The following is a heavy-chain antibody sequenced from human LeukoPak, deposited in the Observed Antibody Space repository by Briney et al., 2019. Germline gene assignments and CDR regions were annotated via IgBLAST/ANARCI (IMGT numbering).Heavy chain of an antibody. CDR3: AKSYSDNWYSFDY. CDR1: GFTFSGFA. V-gene: IGHV3-23*01. J-gene: IGHJ4*02. CDR2: IRSGGDST. Sequence: GGSLRLSCAASGFTFSGFAMTWVRQAPGKGLHWVSSIRSGGDSTYYADSVKGRFTISRDNSKNTLYLQMNNLRAEDASIYYCAKSYSDNWYSFDYVGQGTLVTVSP. D-gene: IGHD1-20*01.